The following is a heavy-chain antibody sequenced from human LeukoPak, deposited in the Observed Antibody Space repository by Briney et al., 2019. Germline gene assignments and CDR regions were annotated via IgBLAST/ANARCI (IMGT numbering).Heavy chain of an antibody. CDR1: SYSISRDYY. J-gene: IGHJ5*01. CDR2: IYHSGST. V-gene: IGHV4-38-2*01. D-gene: IGHD3-16*01. Sequence: SETLSLTCAVSSYSISRDYYWGWIRQPPGKGLEWIGTIYHSGSTYYNPSLKSRVTISVDTSKNQFSLKLSSVTAADTAVYYCARRGSSSNWFDSWGQGTLVTGSS. CDR3: ARRGSSSNWFDS.